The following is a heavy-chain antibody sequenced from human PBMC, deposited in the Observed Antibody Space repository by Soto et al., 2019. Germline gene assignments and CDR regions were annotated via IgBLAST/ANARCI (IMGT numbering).Heavy chain of an antibody. J-gene: IGHJ4*02. V-gene: IGHV5-51*01. CDR3: ARQGNGAEGFDY. Sequence: GESLKISCKGSGYYFPSYWIGWVRQMPGKGLEWMGIFYPGDSDTRYSPSFQGQVTISADRTISTAYLQWSSLKPSDTAMYYCARQGNGAEGFDYWGQGTLVTVSS. D-gene: IGHD4-17*01. CDR2: FYPGDSDT. CDR1: GYYFPSYW.